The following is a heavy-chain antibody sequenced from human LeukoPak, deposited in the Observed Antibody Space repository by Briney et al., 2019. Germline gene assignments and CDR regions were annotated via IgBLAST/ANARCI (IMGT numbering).Heavy chain of an antibody. D-gene: IGHD4-23*01. CDR3: ARETPTVPGAFDI. CDR2: IKQDGSEK. Sequence: GGSLRLSCAASGFTFSSYWMSWVRQAPGKELEWVAYIKQDGSEKYYVDSVKGRFTISRDNAKNSLYLQMNSLRAEDTAVYYCARETPTVPGAFDIWGQGTMVTVSS. V-gene: IGHV3-7*01. J-gene: IGHJ3*02. CDR1: GFTFSSYW.